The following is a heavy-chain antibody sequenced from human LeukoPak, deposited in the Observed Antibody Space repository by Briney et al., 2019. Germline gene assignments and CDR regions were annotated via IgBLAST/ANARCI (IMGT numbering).Heavy chain of an antibody. CDR1: GYTFTSYY. V-gene: IGHV1-46*01. CDR3: ARVRGLGYSYGDY. Sequence: ASVKVSCKASGYTFTSYYMHWVRQAPGQGLEWMGIINPSGGSTSYAQKFQVRVTMTRDMSTSTVYMELSSLRSEDTAVYYCARVRGLGYSYGDYWGQGTLVTVSS. CDR2: INPSGGST. D-gene: IGHD5-18*01. J-gene: IGHJ4*02.